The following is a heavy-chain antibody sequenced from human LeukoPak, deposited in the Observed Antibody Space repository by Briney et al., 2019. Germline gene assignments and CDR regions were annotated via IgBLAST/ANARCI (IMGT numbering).Heavy chain of an antibody. CDR2: IRSKPNNYAT. Sequence: GGSLTLSCAASGFAFSRPAMHWLRQAPGKGLEWVGRIRSKPNNYATTYSASVEGRFTISRDDSKNMTFLQMNSLQAEDTAVYYCAMSWGVGAFMDVWGKGTTVTVSS. CDR1: GFAFSRPA. CDR3: AMSWGVGAFMDV. D-gene: IGHD1-26*01. J-gene: IGHJ6*03. V-gene: IGHV3-73*01.